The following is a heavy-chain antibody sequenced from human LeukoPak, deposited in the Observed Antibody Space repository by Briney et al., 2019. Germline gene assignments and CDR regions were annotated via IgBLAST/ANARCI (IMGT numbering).Heavy chain of an antibody. J-gene: IGHJ5*02. Sequence: SETLSLTCTVSGYSISSGYYWGWIRQPPGKGLEWIGSIYHSGSTYYNPPLKSRVTISVDTSKNQFSLKLSSVTAADTAVYYCARDLYPSGGSWSPGWFDPWGQGTLVTVSS. CDR3: ARDLYPSGGSWSPGWFDP. CDR2: IYHSGST. D-gene: IGHD2-15*01. V-gene: IGHV4-38-2*02. CDR1: GYSISSGYY.